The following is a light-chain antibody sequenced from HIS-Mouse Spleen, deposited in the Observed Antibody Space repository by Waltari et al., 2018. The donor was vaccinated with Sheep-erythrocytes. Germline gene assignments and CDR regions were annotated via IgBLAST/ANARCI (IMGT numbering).Light chain of an antibody. J-gene: IGKJ1*01. CDR1: QSISSW. Sequence: DIQMTQSPSTLSASVGDRVTITCRASQSISSWLAWYQQKPGEAPKLLIYKASSLESGVPSRFSGSGSGTEFTLTISSLQPEDFATYYCLQHNSYPRTFGQGTKVEIK. CDR2: KAS. V-gene: IGKV1-5*03. CDR3: LQHNSYPRT.